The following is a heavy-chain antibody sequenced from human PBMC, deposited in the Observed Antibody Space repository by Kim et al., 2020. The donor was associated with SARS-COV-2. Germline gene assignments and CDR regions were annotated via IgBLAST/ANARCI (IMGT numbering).Heavy chain of an antibody. CDR1: GGTFSSYA. D-gene: IGHD3-10*01. CDR2: IIPIFGTA. Sequence: SVKVSCKASGGTFSSYAISWVRQAPGQGLEWMGGIIPIFGTANYAQKFQGSVTITADESTSTAYMELSSLRSEDTAVYYCARDLGSGSYYNWFDPWGQGTLVTVSS. CDR3: ARDLGSGSYYNWFDP. J-gene: IGHJ5*02. V-gene: IGHV1-69*13.